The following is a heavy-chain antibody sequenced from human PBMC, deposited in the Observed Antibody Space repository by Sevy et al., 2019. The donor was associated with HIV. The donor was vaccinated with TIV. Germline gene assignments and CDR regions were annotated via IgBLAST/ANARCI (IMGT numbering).Heavy chain of an antibody. CDR3: ARVISYYDSSGYYRSYWYFDL. Sequence: GGSLRLSCAASGFTVSSNYMSWVRQAPGKGLEWVSVIYSGGSTYYGDSVKGRFTISRDNSKNTLYLQMNSLRAEDTAVYYCARVISYYDSSGYYRSYWYFDLWGRGTLVTVSS. D-gene: IGHD3-22*01. V-gene: IGHV3-53*01. CDR1: GFTVSSNY. J-gene: IGHJ2*01. CDR2: IYSGGST.